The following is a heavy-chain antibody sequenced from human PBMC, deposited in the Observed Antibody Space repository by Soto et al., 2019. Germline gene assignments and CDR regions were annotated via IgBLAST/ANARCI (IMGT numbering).Heavy chain of an antibody. D-gene: IGHD3-16*02. CDR3: ASGGDDYVLGCYRPSDAFDI. J-gene: IGHJ3*02. CDR1: GGSFSGYY. CDR2: INHCGRT. Sequence: QVQLQQWGAGLLKPSETLSLTCAVYGGSFSGYYWSWIRQPPGKGLEGIGEINHCGRTNYNPSLKRRVTISVDTSKNQFSLKLSSVTAADTAVYYCASGGDDYVLGCYRPSDAFDIWGQGTMVTVSS. V-gene: IGHV4-34*01.